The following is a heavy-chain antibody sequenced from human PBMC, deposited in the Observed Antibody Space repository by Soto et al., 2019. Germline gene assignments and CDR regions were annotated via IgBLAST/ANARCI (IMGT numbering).Heavy chain of an antibody. CDR1: GGSISSYY. CDR2: IYYSGST. Sequence: SETLSLTCTVSGGSISSYYWSWIRQPPGRGLEWIGYIYYSGSTNYNPSLKSRVTISVDTSKNQFSLKLSSVTAADTAVYYCARVAVAGIPPSEFYGMDVWGQGTTVTVSS. CDR3: ARVAVAGIPPSEFYGMDV. V-gene: IGHV4-59*01. D-gene: IGHD6-19*01. J-gene: IGHJ6*02.